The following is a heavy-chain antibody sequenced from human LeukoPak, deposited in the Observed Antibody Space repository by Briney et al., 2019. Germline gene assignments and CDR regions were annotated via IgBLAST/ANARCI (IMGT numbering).Heavy chain of an antibody. Sequence: SETLSLTCAVYGGSFSGYYWSWIRQPPGKGLEWIGEINHSGSTNYNPSLKSRVTISVDTSKNQFSLKLSSVTAADTAVYYCARIYDSSGYSLFHFDYWGQGTLVTVSS. CDR2: INHSGST. J-gene: IGHJ4*02. D-gene: IGHD3-22*01. CDR3: ARIYDSSGYSLFHFDY. V-gene: IGHV4-34*09. CDR1: GGSFSGYY.